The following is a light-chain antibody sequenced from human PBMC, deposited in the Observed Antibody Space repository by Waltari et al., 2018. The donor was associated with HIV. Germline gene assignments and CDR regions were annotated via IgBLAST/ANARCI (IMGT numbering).Light chain of an antibody. CDR1: SSDIGAYDF. Sequence: QSALTQPPSASGSLGQSVTISCTGSSSDIGAYDFVSWFQQHPHSAPKLLLYEVTRRPSTVSYRFSGSRSGNTAFLTVAGLQPDDEATYCCSSYGDSLRVLFGGGTNVTVL. CDR2: EVT. V-gene: IGLV2-8*01. CDR3: SSYGDSLRVL. J-gene: IGLJ3*02.